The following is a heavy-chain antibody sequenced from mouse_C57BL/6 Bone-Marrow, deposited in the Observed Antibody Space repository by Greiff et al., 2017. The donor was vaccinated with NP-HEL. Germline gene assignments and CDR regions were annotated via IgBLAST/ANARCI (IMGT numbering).Heavy chain of an antibody. J-gene: IGHJ2*01. CDR2: IDPSDSYT. CDR1: GYTFTSYW. D-gene: IGHD1-1*01. V-gene: IGHV1-59*01. CDR3: ARLIWKFIYYYGSSYHY. Sequence: QVQLQQPGAELVRPGTSVKLSCKSSGYTFTSYWMHWVKQRPGQGLEWIGVIDPSDSYTNYNQKFKGKATLTVDTSSSTAYMQLSSLTSEDSAVYYCARLIWKFIYYYGSSYHYWGQGTTLTVSS.